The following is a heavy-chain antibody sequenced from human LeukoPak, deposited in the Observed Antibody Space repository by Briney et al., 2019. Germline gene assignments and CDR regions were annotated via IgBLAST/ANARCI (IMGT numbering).Heavy chain of an antibody. CDR1: GFTFSSYW. CDR3: ARGRYCSGGSCYFDP. CDR2: INSDGSST. D-gene: IGHD2-15*01. Sequence: GGSLRLSCAASGFTFSSYWMHWVRQAPGKGLVWVSRINSDGSSTSYADSVKGRFTISRDNAKNTLYLQMNSLRAEDTAVYYCARGRYCSGGSCYFDPWGQGTLVTVSS. V-gene: IGHV3-74*01. J-gene: IGHJ5*02.